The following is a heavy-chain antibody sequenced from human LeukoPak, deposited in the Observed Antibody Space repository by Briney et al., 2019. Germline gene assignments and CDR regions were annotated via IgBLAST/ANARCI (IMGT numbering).Heavy chain of an antibody. CDR3: ARGINDYGDNWFDP. CDR1: GGSISSSSYY. V-gene: IGHV4-31*03. Sequence: SETLSLTCTVSGGSISSSSYYWGWIRQHPGKGLEWIGYIYYSGSTYYNPSLKSRVTISVDTSKNQFSLKLSSVTAADTAVYYCARGINDYGDNWFDPWGQGTLVTVSS. D-gene: IGHD4-17*01. CDR2: IYYSGST. J-gene: IGHJ5*02.